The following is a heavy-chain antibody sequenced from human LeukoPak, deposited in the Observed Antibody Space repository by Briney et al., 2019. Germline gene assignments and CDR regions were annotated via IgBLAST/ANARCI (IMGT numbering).Heavy chain of an antibody. CDR1: GGTFSSYA. Sequence: SVKVSCKASGGTFSSYAISWVRQAPGQGLEWMGGIIPIFGTANYAQKFQGRVTITADESTSTAYMELRSLRSDDTAVYYCARTIAARPNNWFDPWGQGTLVTVSS. CDR3: ARTIAARPNNWFDP. V-gene: IGHV1-69*13. CDR2: IIPIFGTA. J-gene: IGHJ5*02. D-gene: IGHD6-6*01.